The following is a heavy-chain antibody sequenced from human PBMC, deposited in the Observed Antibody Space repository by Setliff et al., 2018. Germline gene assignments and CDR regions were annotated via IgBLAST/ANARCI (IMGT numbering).Heavy chain of an antibody. Sequence: SETLSLTCTVSGGSISNYYWSWIRQPAGKVLEWIGRIYTSGSTNYNPSLKSRVTMSVDTSKNQFSLKLSSVTAADTAVYYCVRQEEETSMVMYYFTSWGPGILVTVSS. CDR2: IYTSGST. CDR1: GGSISNYY. CDR3: VRQEEETSMVMYYFTS. J-gene: IGHJ4*02. V-gene: IGHV4-4*07. D-gene: IGHD3-10*01.